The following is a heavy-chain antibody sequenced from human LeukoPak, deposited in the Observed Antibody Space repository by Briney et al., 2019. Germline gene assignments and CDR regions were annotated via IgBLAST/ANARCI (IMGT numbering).Heavy chain of an antibody. Sequence: PGGSLRLSCAASGFTFSSYTMSWVRQAPGEGVEGLSAINNRGSSTYYAGSVKDRFTISRDNSANTLYMQMNSLTVDDTAVYFCAKERQTGDYFTSDYWGQGTLVTVSS. CDR3: AKERQTGDYFTSDY. V-gene: IGHV3-23*01. D-gene: IGHD4-17*01. J-gene: IGHJ4*02. CDR2: INNRGSST. CDR1: GFTFSSYT.